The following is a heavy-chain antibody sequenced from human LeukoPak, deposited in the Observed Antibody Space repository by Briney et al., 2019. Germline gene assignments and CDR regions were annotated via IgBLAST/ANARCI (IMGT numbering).Heavy chain of an antibody. J-gene: IGHJ4*02. Sequence: GGSLRLSCAASGFTFNDYYMSWIRQAPGKGLEWLSYINIGGTNTHYADSVKGRFTISRDDAKKSLYLEMNNLRAEDTAVYYCASHYGRATGYWGQGTLVTVSS. CDR2: INIGGTNT. D-gene: IGHD3-10*01. CDR1: GFTFNDYY. V-gene: IGHV3-11*04. CDR3: ASHYGRATGY.